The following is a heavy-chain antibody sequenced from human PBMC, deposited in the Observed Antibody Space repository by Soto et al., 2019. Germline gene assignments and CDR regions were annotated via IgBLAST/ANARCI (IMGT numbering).Heavy chain of an antibody. CDR3: ARRYGSAIDY. D-gene: IGHD1-26*01. CDR1: GGTISSWY. V-gene: IGHV4-59*08. Sequence: QVQLQESGPGLVKPSETLSLTGTVSGGTISSWYWSWIPQPPGQGLEWIGYIYYMGTTNSNPSLTRRVTISVDTSKNQFSLRLSSVTAADTAVYCCARRYGSAIDYWGQGALVTVSS. J-gene: IGHJ4*02. CDR2: IYYMGTT.